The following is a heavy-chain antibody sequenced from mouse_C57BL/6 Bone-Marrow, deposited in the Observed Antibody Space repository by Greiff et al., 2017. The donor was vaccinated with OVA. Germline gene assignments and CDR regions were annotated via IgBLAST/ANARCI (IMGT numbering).Heavy chain of an antibody. V-gene: IGHV1-81*01. Sequence: QVQLQQSGAELARPGASVKLSCKASGYTFTSYGISWVKQRTGQGLEWIGEIYPRSGNTYYNEKFKGKATLTADKSSSTAYMELRSLTSEDSAVYVCARSGLLHWYFDVWGTGTTVTVSS. CDR1: GYTFTSYG. CDR2: IYPRSGNT. CDR3: ARSGLLHWYFDV. J-gene: IGHJ1*03. D-gene: IGHD2-3*01.